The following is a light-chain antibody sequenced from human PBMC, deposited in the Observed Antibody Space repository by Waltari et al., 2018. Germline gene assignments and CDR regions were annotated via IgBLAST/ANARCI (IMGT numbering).Light chain of an antibody. CDR2: WAS. V-gene: IGKV4-1*01. CDR3: QQYYSSPPT. CDR1: QSILYSSNNKNY. J-gene: IGKJ2*01. Sequence: DIVMTQSPDYLAVSLGERATINCKSSQSILYSSNNKNYLAWYQQKPGQAPKLLIYWASTRESGVPDRFSGGGSGTDFTLTISSLQAEDVAVYHCQQYYSSPPTFGQGTKLEIK.